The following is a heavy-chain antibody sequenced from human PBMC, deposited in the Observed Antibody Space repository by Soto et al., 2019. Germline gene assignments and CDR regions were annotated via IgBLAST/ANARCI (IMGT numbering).Heavy chain of an antibody. D-gene: IGHD3-10*01. CDR1: GFTVSNNY. CDR2: IYSGGYT. V-gene: IGHV3-53*01. J-gene: IGHJ4*02. Sequence: EVQLVESGGGLIQPGGSLRLSCAVSGFTVSNNYMSWVRQAPGKGLEGVSVIYSGGYTAYGDSVKGRFTISRDNSKNTLYLQMNGGGAAARALFSCGTLPGGGGYWGQGTLVTVSS. CDR3: GTLPGGGGY.